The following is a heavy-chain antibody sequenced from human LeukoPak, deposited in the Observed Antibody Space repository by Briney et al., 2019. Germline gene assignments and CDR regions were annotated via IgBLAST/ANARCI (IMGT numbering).Heavy chain of an antibody. V-gene: IGHV3-74*01. D-gene: IGHD3-22*01. CDR2: INSDGSST. J-gene: IGHJ5*02. CDR1: GFTFSSYW. CDR3: ARDYYDSSGYYYTGFGFDP. Sequence: GGSLRLSCAASGFTFSSYWMHWVRQAPGKGLVWVSRINSDGSSTSYADSVKGRFTISRDNAKNTLYLQMNSLRAEDTAVYYCARDYYDSSGYYYTGFGFDPWGQGTLVTVSS.